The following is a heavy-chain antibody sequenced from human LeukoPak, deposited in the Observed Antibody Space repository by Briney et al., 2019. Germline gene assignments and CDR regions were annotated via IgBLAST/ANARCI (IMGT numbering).Heavy chain of an antibody. Sequence: GGSLRLSCAASGFTFSSYSMNWVRQAPGKGLEWVSSISSSSSYIYYADSVKGRFTISRDNAKNSLYLQMNSLRAEDTAVYYCARDPYSSSWYDDAFDIWGQGTMVTVSS. CDR3: ARDPYSSSWYDDAFDI. CDR2: ISSSSSYI. CDR1: GFTFSSYS. V-gene: IGHV3-21*01. D-gene: IGHD6-13*01. J-gene: IGHJ3*02.